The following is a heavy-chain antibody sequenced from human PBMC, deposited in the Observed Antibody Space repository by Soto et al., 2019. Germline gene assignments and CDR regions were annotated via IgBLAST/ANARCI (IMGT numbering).Heavy chain of an antibody. D-gene: IGHD3-16*01. CDR3: ARGITAGYYYYGMDV. V-gene: IGHV1-69*13. CDR1: GGTFSSYA. J-gene: IGHJ6*02. Sequence: ASVKVSCKASGGTFSSYAISCVRQAPGQGLEWMGGIIPIFGTANYAQKFQGRVTITADESTSTAYMELSSLRSEDTAVYYCARGITAGYYYYGMDVWGQGTTVTVSS. CDR2: IIPIFGTA.